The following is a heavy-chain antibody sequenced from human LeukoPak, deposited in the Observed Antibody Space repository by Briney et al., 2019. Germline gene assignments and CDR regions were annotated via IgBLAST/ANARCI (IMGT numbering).Heavy chain of an antibody. Sequence: GGSLRLSCAASGFTFSSYGMSWVRQAPGKGLEWVSAISGSGGSTYYADSVKGRFTISRDNSKNTLYLQMNSLRAEDTAVYYCAKPDAMYYDILTGYYLDYWGQGTPVTVSS. CDR3: AKPDAMYYDILTGYYLDY. D-gene: IGHD3-9*01. CDR1: GFTFSSYG. V-gene: IGHV3-23*01. CDR2: ISGSGGST. J-gene: IGHJ4*02.